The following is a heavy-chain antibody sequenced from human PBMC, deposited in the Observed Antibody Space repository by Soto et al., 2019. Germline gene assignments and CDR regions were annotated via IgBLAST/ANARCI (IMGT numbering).Heavy chain of an antibody. V-gene: IGHV4-59*02. CDR3: ARDPGYCTNGVCPIFDF. CDR2: IYHGGRT. CDR1: GDSVTNYF. Sequence: SETLSLTCTVSGDSVTNYFWSWMRQPPGKGLEWIGHIYHGGRTNYSPSLRSRVTMSLDSSKNQFSLNLSSVTAADTAVYFCARDPGYCTNGVCPIFDFWGQGLLVSV. J-gene: IGHJ4*02. D-gene: IGHD2-8*01.